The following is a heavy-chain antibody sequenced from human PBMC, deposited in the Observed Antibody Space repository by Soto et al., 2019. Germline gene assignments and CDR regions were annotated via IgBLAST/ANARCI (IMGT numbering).Heavy chain of an antibody. D-gene: IGHD3-16*01. CDR3: ARVGNVLRFGMINWFDP. CDR2: INTYNGDT. V-gene: IGHV1-18*01. Sequence: XSVKVSCNASGYTFARYGIIWVRQSPGQGLEWMGWINTYNGDTNFAQKFQGRVTLTTDTSTSTAYMELRSLRSDDTAMYYCARVGNVLRFGMINWFDPWGQGTLVTVPS. CDR1: GYTFARYG. J-gene: IGHJ5*02.